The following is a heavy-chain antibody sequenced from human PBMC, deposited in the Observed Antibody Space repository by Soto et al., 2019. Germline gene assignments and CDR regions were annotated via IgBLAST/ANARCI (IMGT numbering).Heavy chain of an antibody. CDR1: GDSVSRNSAA. V-gene: IGHV6-1*01. J-gene: IGHJ3*02. CDR2: TYYRSKWYN. Sequence: SQTLSLTCAISGDSVSRNSAAWNWIRQSPSIGLEWLGRTYYRSKWYNDYAVSVKSRITINPDTSKNQFSLQLNSVTHEDTAVYYCARVGDFWSGYFDAFDIWGQGTMVTVSS. D-gene: IGHD3-3*01. CDR3: ARVGDFWSGYFDAFDI.